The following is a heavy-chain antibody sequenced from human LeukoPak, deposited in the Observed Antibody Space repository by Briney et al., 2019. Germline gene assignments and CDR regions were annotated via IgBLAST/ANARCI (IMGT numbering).Heavy chain of an antibody. D-gene: IGHD3-16*01. CDR2: LRGNGDA. V-gene: IGHV3-23*01. Sequence: GGSLSRSCVASGFTCSSYAMSWLRETPARGLEWVSSLRGNGDAFYADSVKGRFTLSRDESRNTVYLQLNKLRVEDTAIYYCAKASWVSTADAVLWGQGTVVTVSS. CDR1: GFTCSSYA. J-gene: IGHJ4*02. CDR3: AKASWVSTADAVL.